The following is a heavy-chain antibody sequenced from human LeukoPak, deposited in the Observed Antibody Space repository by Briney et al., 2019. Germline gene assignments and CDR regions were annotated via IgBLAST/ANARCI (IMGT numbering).Heavy chain of an antibody. D-gene: IGHD5-12*01. CDR1: GFTFSNYA. CDR3: AKGGYDYVEIGYFDY. Sequence: PGGSLRLSCAASGFTFSNYAMNWVRQAPGKGLEWVSLIIGSSGATFYADSVKGRFTISRDHSKNTLYLQINSLRAEDTAVYYCAKGGYDYVEIGYFDYWGQGTLVTVSS. J-gene: IGHJ4*02. V-gene: IGHV3-23*01. CDR2: IIGSSGAT.